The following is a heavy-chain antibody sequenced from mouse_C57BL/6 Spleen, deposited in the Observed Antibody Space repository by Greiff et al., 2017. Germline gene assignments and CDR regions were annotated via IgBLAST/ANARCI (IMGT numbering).Heavy chain of an antibody. J-gene: IGHJ3*01. Sequence: QVQLQQSGAELAKPGASVKLSCKASGYTFTSYWLHWVKQRPGQGLEWIGYINPSGGYTKYNQKFTDKATLTAEQSSSTAFMQLSYLTSEDSAVYYCARKDSPIYYDYSWFAYWGQGTLVTVSA. CDR2: INPSGGYT. CDR3: ARKDSPIYYDYSWFAY. D-gene: IGHD2-4*01. V-gene: IGHV1-7*01. CDR1: GYTFTSYW.